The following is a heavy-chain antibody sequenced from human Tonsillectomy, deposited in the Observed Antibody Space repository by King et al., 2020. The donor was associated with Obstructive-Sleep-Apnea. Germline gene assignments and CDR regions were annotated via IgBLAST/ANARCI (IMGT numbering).Heavy chain of an antibody. CDR1: GVTFSTYS. D-gene: IGHD5-24*01. V-gene: IGHV3-48*04. CDR3: ADTNNWDF. CDR2: ISGSSHTI. Sequence: EQLVESGGGLVQPGGSLRLSCVASGVTFSTYSMNWVRQAPGKGLEWVSYISGSSHTIYYADSVKGRFTISRDNANNSLYLQMNSLRVEDTAVYYCADTNNWDFWGQGTLVTVSS. J-gene: IGHJ4*02.